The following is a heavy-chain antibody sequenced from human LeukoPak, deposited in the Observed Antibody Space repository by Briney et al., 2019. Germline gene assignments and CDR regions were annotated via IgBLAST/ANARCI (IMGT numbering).Heavy chain of an antibody. CDR1: GFTFSSYG. Sequence: GGSLRLSCAASGFTFSSYGMHWVRQAPGKGLEWVAVISYDGSNKYYADSVKGRFTISRDNSRNTLYLQMNSLRAEDTAMYYCANIGYDRDFDYWGQGTLVTVSS. V-gene: IGHV3-30*18. D-gene: IGHD5-12*01. CDR2: ISYDGSNK. CDR3: ANIGYDRDFDY. J-gene: IGHJ4*02.